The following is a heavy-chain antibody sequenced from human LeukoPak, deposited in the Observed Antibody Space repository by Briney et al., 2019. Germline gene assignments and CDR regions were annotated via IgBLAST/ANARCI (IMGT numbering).Heavy chain of an antibody. Sequence: TGGSLRLSCAASGFTFRSYWMDWVRHAPGKGLVWVSHIHSDGSSTSYADSVQGRFTISRDNAKNTLYLQMSSLRAEDTAVYYCARHNYGYDYWGQGTLVTVSS. V-gene: IGHV3-74*01. CDR3: ARHNYGYDY. CDR2: IHSDGSST. J-gene: IGHJ4*02. D-gene: IGHD3-10*01. CDR1: GFTFRSYW.